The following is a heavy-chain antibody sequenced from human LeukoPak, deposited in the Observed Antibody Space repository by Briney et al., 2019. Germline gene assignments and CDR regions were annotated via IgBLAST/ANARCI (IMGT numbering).Heavy chain of an antibody. J-gene: IGHJ4*02. CDR1: GDSITMYY. D-gene: IGHD6-6*01. CDR2: VYHTGST. V-gene: IGHV4-59*01. Sequence: SETLSLTCTVSGDSITMYYWTWIRQPPGKGLEGIGYVYHTGSTKFNPSLNGRVSISRATSNNFFSLRLRSVTAADTAVYYCARAMSIAARLQTIFDYWGQGTLVTVSS. CDR3: ARAMSIAARLQTIFDY.